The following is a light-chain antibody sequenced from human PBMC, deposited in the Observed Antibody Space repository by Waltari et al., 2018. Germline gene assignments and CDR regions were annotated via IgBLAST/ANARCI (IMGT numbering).Light chain of an antibody. Sequence: DIQMTQYPSTLSASVGDRVTITCRASRSVSDWVAWYQQKPGKAPKPLIYQASNLESGVPSRFSGSGSGTEFTHTISSVQPDDFATYYCQQYTNYPLTFGGGTRVEI. CDR3: QQYTNYPLT. V-gene: IGKV1-5*03. J-gene: IGKJ4*01. CDR2: QAS. CDR1: RSVSDW.